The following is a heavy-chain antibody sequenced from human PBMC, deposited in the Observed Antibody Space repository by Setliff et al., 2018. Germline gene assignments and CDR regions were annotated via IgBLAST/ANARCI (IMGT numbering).Heavy chain of an antibody. D-gene: IGHD1-7*01. V-gene: IGHV4-34*01. CDR3: ARDPYNWNYGDAFDI. J-gene: IGHJ3*02. Sequence: PSETLSLTCAVYGGSFSGYYWSWIRQPPGKGLEWIGSIYYSGSTYYNPSLKSRVTISVDTSKNQFSLKLSSVTAADTAVYYCARDPYNWNYGDAFDIWGQGTMVTVSS. CDR1: GGSFSGYY. CDR2: IYYSGST.